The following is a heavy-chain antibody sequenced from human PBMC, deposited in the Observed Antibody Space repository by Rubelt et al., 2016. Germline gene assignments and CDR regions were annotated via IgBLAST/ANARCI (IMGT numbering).Heavy chain of an antibody. CDR3: ARDAFPSSWPLGGYYYGMDV. Sequence: VRQAPGQGLEWMGWINPNSGGTNYAQKFQGRVTMTRDTSISTAYMELSRLRSDDTAVYYCARDAFPSSWPLGGYYYGMDVWGQGTTVTVSS. D-gene: IGHD6-13*01. J-gene: IGHJ6*02. V-gene: IGHV1-2*02. CDR2: INPNSGGT.